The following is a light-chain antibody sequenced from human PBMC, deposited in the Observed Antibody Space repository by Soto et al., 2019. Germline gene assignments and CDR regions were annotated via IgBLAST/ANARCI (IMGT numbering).Light chain of an antibody. V-gene: IGKV3-20*01. CDR2: GAS. Sequence: EIVLTQSPGTLSLSPGERATLSCRASQSVSSSYLAWYQQKPGQAPRLLIYGASSRATGIPDRFSGSGSGTDFTLTISRLEPEDFAVYYCQQYGSSPPGFIFGPGTKVDIK. J-gene: IGKJ3*01. CDR1: QSVSSSY. CDR3: QQYGSSPPGFI.